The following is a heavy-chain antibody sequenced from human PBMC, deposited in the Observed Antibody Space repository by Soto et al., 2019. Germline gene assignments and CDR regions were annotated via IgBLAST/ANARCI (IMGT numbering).Heavy chain of an antibody. CDR1: GFTFSSYA. CDR3: ARNLYSSYGMDV. V-gene: IGHV3-64*01. Sequence: EVQLVESGGGLVQPGGSLRLSCAASGFTFSSYAMHWVRQAPGKELEYVSAISSNGGSTYYANSVKGRFTISRDNSKNTLYLQMGSLRAEDMAVYYCARNLYSSYGMDVWGQGTTVTVSS. D-gene: IGHD6-19*01. J-gene: IGHJ6*02. CDR2: ISSNGGST.